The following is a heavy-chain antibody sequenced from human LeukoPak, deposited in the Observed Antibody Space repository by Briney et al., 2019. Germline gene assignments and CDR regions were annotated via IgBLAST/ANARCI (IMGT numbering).Heavy chain of an antibody. CDR3: ARGQPYSSSSFYGMDV. Sequence: GGSLRLSCAAPGFTFSSYSMNWVRQAPGKGLEWVSSISSSSSYIYYADSVKGRFTISRDNAKNSLYLQMNSLRAEDTAVYYCARGQPYSSSSFYGMDVWGQGTTVTVSS. V-gene: IGHV3-21*01. D-gene: IGHD6-6*01. J-gene: IGHJ6*02. CDR2: ISSSSSYI. CDR1: GFTFSSYS.